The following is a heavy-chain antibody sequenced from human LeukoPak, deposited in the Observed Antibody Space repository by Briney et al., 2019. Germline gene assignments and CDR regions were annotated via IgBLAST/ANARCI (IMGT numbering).Heavy chain of an antibody. J-gene: IGHJ4*02. CDR2: IDPSGGST. CDR3: ARAREGIVPAAIQPFDY. Sequence: GASVKVSCKASGYTFTNYYMHWVRQAPGQGLEWMGIIDPSGGSTTYAQKFQGRVTITADESTSTAYMELSSLRSEDTAVYYCARAREGIVPAAIQPFDYWGQGTLVTVSS. D-gene: IGHD2-2*02. V-gene: IGHV1-46*01. CDR1: GYTFTNYY.